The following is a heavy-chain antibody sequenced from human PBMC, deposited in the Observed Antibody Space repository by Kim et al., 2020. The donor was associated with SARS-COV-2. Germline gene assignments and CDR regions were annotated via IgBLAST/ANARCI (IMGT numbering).Heavy chain of an antibody. V-gene: IGHV4-38-2*01. J-gene: IGHJ3*01. Sequence: SETLSLTCAVSGYSISRGHYWGWLRQPPGKELEWIANIYHSGSTYYNPSLESRVTISLDMSNNQFFLRQTSVTAADTAVYYCARAPEGTFDSSGYYWRGDAFDVWGQGTMVTVSS. CDR3: ARAPEGTFDSSGYYWRGDAFDV. CDR2: IYHSGST. CDR1: GYSISRGHY. D-gene: IGHD3-22*01.